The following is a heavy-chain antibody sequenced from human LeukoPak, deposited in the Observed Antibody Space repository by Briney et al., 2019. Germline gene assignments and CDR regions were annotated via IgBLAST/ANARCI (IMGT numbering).Heavy chain of an antibody. V-gene: IGHV4-59*01. CDR1: GGSFSGYY. CDR2: IYYSGST. Sequence: SETLSLTRAVYGGSFSGYYWSWIRQPPGKGLEWIGYIYYSGSTNYNPSLKSRVTISVDTSKNQFSLKLSSVTAADTAVYYCARKSANWFDPWGQGTLVTVSS. J-gene: IGHJ5*02. CDR3: ARKSANWFDP.